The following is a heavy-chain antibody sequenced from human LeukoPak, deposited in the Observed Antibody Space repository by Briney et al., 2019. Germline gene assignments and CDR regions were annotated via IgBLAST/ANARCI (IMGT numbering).Heavy chain of an antibody. D-gene: IGHD1-20*01. J-gene: IGHJ6*03. Sequence: GGSLRLSCAASGFTFSSYSMNWVRQAPGKGLEWVSSISSSSSYIYYADSVKGRFTISRDNAKNSLYLQMNSLRAEDTAVYYCARDRVGSNPYNWKGYYMDVWGKGTTVTVSS. V-gene: IGHV3-21*01. CDR1: GFTFSSYS. CDR2: ISSSSSYI. CDR3: ARDRVGSNPYNWKGYYMDV.